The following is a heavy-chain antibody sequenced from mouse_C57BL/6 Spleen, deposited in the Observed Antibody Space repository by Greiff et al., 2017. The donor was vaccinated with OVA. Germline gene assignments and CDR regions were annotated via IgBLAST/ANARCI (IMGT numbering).Heavy chain of an antibody. CDR1: GYAFSSSW. CDR3: ARSTTVVATDY. V-gene: IGHV1-82*01. J-gene: IGHJ2*01. Sequence: QVQLQQSGPELVKPGASVKISCKASGYAFSSSWMNWVKQRPGKGLEWIGRIYPGDGDTTYNGKFKGKATLTADKSSSTAYMQLSSLTSEDSAVYFCARSTTVVATDYWGKGTTLTVSS. CDR2: IYPGDGDT. D-gene: IGHD1-1*01.